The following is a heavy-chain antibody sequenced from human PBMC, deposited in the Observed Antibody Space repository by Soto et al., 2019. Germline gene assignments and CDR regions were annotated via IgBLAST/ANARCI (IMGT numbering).Heavy chain of an antibody. V-gene: IGHV2-5*02. CDR2: IYWDNDK. Sequence: QITLKESGPTLVKPTQTLTLTCTFSGFSLSTSGVGVGWIRQPPGKALEWLALIYWDNDKRYSPSLKSRLTITKDSSKNQVVLTMTNMDPVDTATYYCAHLPHRSLAAYFQHWGQGTLVTVSS. J-gene: IGHJ1*01. CDR1: GFSLSTSGVG. CDR3: AHLPHRSLAAYFQH.